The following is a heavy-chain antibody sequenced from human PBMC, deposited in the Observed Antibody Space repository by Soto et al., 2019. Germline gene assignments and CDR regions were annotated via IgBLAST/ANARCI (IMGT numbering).Heavy chain of an antibody. CDR2: IYYSGST. J-gene: IGHJ6*02. CDR3: ARDSRSSGYFHPHPDYYYYGMDV. D-gene: IGHD3-22*01. CDR1: GGSISSGDYY. V-gene: IGHV4-30-4*01. Sequence: SLSLPCTVCGGSISSGDYYWSGIRQPPGKGLEWIGYIYYSGSTYYNPSLKSRVTISVDTSKNQFSLKLSSVTAADTAVYYCARDSRSSGYFHPHPDYYYYGMDVSGHGTTVTVSS.